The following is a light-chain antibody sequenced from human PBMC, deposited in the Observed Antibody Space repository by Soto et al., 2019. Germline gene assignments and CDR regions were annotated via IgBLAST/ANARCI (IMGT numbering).Light chain of an antibody. CDR3: HQSHGIPYI. CDR2: AAS. CDR1: QTITVY. Sequence: DIQMTQSPSSLSASVGDRVTITCRASQTITVYLNWYQQRPGKATKLLFYAASSLQSGVPSRFSGSRSGTDCTLTSNSLQPEDVATYYCHQSHGIPYIFGHGTKLE. J-gene: IGKJ2*01. V-gene: IGKV1-39*01.